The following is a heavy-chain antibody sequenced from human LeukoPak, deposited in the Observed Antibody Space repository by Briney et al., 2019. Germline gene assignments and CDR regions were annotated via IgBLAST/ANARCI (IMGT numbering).Heavy chain of an antibody. J-gene: IGHJ6*02. Sequence: GGSLRLSCAASGFTVSSNYMSWVRQAPGKGLEWVSVIYSGGSTYYADSVKGRFTISRDNSKNTLYLQMNSLRAEDTAIYYCAKDQGYDSSGYYYPYYYYGMDVWGQGTTVTVSS. CDR3: AKDQGYDSSGYYYPYYYYGMDV. D-gene: IGHD3-22*01. CDR1: GFTVSSNY. CDR2: IYSGGST. V-gene: IGHV3-53*01.